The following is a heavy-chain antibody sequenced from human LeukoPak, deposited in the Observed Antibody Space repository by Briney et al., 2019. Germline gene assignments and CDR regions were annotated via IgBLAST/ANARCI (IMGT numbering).Heavy chain of an antibody. J-gene: IGHJ4*02. CDR1: GYTFTKYY. Sequence: ASVKVSCKASGYTFTKYYIHWVRQAPGQRPEWMGLINPGGDNTNYAQNFQGRVTMTRDTSTSTVYMELSSLRSEDTAVYYCARGGHYYGSGSYLVYFDYWGQGTLVTVSS. D-gene: IGHD3-10*01. V-gene: IGHV1-46*01. CDR3: ARGGHYYGSGSYLVYFDY. CDR2: INPGGDNT.